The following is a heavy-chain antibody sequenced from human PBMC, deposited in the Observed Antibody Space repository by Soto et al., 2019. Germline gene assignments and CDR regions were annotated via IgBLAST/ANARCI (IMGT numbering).Heavy chain of an antibody. D-gene: IGHD1-26*01. V-gene: IGHV3-30*18. CDR3: AKDRAVGATLYYYGMDV. CDR2: ISYDGSNK. Sequence: QVQLVESGGGVVQPGRSLRLSCAASGFTFSSYGMHWVRQAPGKGLEWVAVISYDGSNKYYADSVKGRFTISRDNSKNTLYLQMNSLRAEDTAVYYCAKDRAVGATLYYYGMDVWGQGTTVTVSS. CDR1: GFTFSSYG. J-gene: IGHJ6*02.